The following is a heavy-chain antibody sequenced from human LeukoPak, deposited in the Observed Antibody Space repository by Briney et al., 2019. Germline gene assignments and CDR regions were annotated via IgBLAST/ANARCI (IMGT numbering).Heavy chain of an antibody. CDR1: GFTFSSYW. CDR3: SRRNFAADGYYHYHYMDV. CDR2: IKTDGSEK. D-gene: IGHD6-13*01. V-gene: IGHV3-7*01. Sequence: GGSLRLSCVGSGFTFSSYWMSWVRQAAGKGLEWVANIKTDGSEKYYVDSVKGRFTISGDNAKNALYLQMNSLRAEDTAVYYCSRRNFAADGYYHYHYMDVWGKGTTVTVSS. J-gene: IGHJ6*03.